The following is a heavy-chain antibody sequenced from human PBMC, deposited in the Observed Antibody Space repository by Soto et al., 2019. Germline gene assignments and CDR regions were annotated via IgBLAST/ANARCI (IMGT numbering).Heavy chain of an antibody. CDR1: GGSISSYY. Sequence: SETLSLTCTVSGGSISSYYWSWIRQPPGKGLEWIGYIYYSGSTNYNPSLKSRVTMSVDTSKNQVSLKLSLVIAADTAVYYCARVIPAALYYYCYYGMDVWGQGTTVTVSS. D-gene: IGHD2-2*01. V-gene: IGHV4-59*01. CDR3: ARVIPAALYYYCYYGMDV. CDR2: IYYSGST. J-gene: IGHJ6*02.